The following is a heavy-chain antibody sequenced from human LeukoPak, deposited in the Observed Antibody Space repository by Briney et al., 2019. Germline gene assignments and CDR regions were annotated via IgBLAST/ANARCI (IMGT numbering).Heavy chain of an antibody. J-gene: IGHJ5*02. CDR3: ARVYCSGGSCRNWFDP. Sequence: GASVKVSCKASGYTFTSYYMHWVRQAPGQGLEWMGIINPSGGSTSYAQKFQGRVTMTRDMSTSTVYMELSSLRSEDTAVYYCARVYCSGGSCRNWFDPWGQGTLVTVSS. D-gene: IGHD2-15*01. CDR2: INPSGGST. CDR1: GYTFTSYY. V-gene: IGHV1-46*01.